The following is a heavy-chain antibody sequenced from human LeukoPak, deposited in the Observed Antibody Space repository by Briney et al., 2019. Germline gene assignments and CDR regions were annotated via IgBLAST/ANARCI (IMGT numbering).Heavy chain of an antibody. CDR2: IYYSGST. V-gene: IGHV4-39*07. D-gene: IGHD4-23*01. CDR1: GGSISSSSYY. Sequence: SETLSLTCTVSGGSISSSSYYWGWIRQPPGKGLEWIGSIYYSGSTYYNPSLKSRVTISVDTSKNQFSLKLSSVTAADTAVYYCASPTLTTVVTHDAFDIWGQGTMVTVSS. CDR3: ASPTLTTVVTHDAFDI. J-gene: IGHJ3*02.